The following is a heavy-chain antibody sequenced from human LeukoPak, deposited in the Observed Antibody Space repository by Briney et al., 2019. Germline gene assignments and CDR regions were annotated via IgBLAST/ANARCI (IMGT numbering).Heavy chain of an antibody. J-gene: IGHJ4*02. Sequence: AASVKVSCKASGFTFTSSAMQWVRQARGQRLAWIGWIVVGSGNTNYAQKFQERVTITRDMSTSTAYLELSSLRSEDTAVDYCAAVPDYDYWSGYGDYWGQGTLVSVPS. D-gene: IGHD3-3*01. CDR3: AAVPDYDYWSGYGDY. V-gene: IGHV1-58*02. CDR1: GFTFTSSA. CDR2: IVVGSGNT.